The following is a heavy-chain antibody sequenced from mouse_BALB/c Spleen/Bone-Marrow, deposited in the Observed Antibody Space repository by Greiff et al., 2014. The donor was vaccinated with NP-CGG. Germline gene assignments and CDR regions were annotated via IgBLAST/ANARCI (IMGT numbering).Heavy chain of an antibody. CDR3: TRNWDYFDY. V-gene: IGHV6-6*02. Sequence: VKLMESGGGLVQPGGSMKLSCVASGFTFSNYWMNWVRQSPEKGLEWVAEIRLKSNNYATHYAESVKGRFTISRDDSKSSVYLQMNNLRAEDTGIYYCTRNWDYFDYWGQGTTLTVSS. CDR2: IRLKSNNYAT. CDR1: GFTFSNYW. D-gene: IGHD4-1*01. J-gene: IGHJ2*01.